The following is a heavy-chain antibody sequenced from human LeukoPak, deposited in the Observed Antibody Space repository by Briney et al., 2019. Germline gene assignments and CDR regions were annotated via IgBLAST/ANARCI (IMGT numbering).Heavy chain of an antibody. V-gene: IGHV3-23*01. Sequence: GGSLRLSCAASGFTFSSYAMSWVRQAPGKGLEWVSAISGSGGSTYYADSVKGRFTISRDNSKNTLYPQMNSLRAEDTAVYYCAKGDYDSSGYYFGPQLDYWGQGTLVTVSS. D-gene: IGHD3-22*01. CDR2: ISGSGGST. J-gene: IGHJ4*02. CDR3: AKGDYDSSGYYFGPQLDY. CDR1: GFTFSSYA.